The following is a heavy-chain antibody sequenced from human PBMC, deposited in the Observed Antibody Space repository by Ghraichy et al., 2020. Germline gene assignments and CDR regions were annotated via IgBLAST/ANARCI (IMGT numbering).Heavy chain of an antibody. J-gene: IGHJ6*02. Sequence: SVKVSCKASGFTFTSSAVQWVRQARGQRLEWIGWIVVGSGNTNYAQKFQERVSITRDMSTSTAYMELSSLRSEDTAVYYCAAASPGTTADYYYGMDVWGQGTTVTVSS. CDR3: AAASPGTTADYYYGMDV. D-gene: IGHD1-1*01. CDR2: IVVGSGNT. V-gene: IGHV1-58*01. CDR1: GFTFTSSA.